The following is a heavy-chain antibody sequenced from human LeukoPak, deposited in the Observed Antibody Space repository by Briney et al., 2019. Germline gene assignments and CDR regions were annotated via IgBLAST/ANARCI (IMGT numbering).Heavy chain of an antibody. CDR2: INHSGST. CDR3: ARRGRPGYCSGGSCYSGSWFDP. D-gene: IGHD2-15*01. J-gene: IGHJ5*02. Sequence: PSETLSLTCAVYGGSFSGYYWSWIRQPPGKGLEWIGEINHSGSTNYNPSLKSRVTISVDTSKNQFSLKLSSVTAADTAVYYCARRGRPGYCSGGSCYSGSWFDPWGQGTLVTVSS. V-gene: IGHV4-34*01. CDR1: GGSFSGYY.